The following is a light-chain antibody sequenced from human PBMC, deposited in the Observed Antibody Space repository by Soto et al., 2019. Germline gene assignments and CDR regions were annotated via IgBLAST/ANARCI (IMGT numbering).Light chain of an antibody. CDR3: SSYTTSNTRQIV. CDR1: SSDVGGYNY. CDR2: DVT. J-gene: IGLJ1*01. Sequence: QSVLTQPASVSGSSGQSITISCTGTSSDVGGYNYVSWYQHHPGKAPKLIIYDVTNRPSGVSNPFSGSKSGNTASLTISGLQPEDEADYYCSSYTTSNTRQIVFGTGTKVT. V-gene: IGLV2-14*03.